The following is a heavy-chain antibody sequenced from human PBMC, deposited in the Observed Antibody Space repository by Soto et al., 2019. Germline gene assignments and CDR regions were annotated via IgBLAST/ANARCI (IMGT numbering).Heavy chain of an antibody. Sequence: PGESLKISCKGSGYSFTSYWISWVRQMPGKGLEWMGRIDPSDSYTNYSPSFQGHVTISADKPISTAYLQWSSLKASDTAMYYCARVRWELLSHDPFDIWGQRTMVTVSS. CDR3: ARVRWELLSHDPFDI. D-gene: IGHD1-26*01. V-gene: IGHV5-10-1*01. J-gene: IGHJ3*02. CDR1: GYSFTSYW. CDR2: IDPSDSYT.